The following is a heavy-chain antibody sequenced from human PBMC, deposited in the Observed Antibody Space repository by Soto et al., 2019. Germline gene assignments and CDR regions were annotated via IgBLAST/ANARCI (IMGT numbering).Heavy chain of an antibody. CDR2: INPDNGNA. V-gene: IGHV1-46*01. CDR3: ARIQVKNLAGVTGEAFAY. Sequence: ASVKVSCKASGSTFTRYHTHWVRQAPGQGLEWMGIINPDNGNANYAQKFQGRVTMTRDTSTSTVYMELTSLRPEDTAVYYCARIQVKNLAGVTGEAFAYGAQGPPAPVPP. J-gene: IGHJ1*01. D-gene: IGHD3-10*01. CDR1: GSTFTRYH.